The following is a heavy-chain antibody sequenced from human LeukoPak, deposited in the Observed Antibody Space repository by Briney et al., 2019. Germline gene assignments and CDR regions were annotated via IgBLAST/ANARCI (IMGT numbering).Heavy chain of an antibody. V-gene: IGHV4-59*01. CDR1: GGSISSYY. CDR3: ARAAYSGSYHSDY. D-gene: IGHD1-26*01. J-gene: IGHJ4*02. CDR2: IYYSGST. Sequence: SETLSLTCTVSGGSISSYYWSWIRQPPGKGLEWIGYIYYSGSTNYNPTLKSRVTISVDTSKNQFSLKLSSVTAADTAVYYCARAAYSGSYHSDYWGQGTLVTVSS.